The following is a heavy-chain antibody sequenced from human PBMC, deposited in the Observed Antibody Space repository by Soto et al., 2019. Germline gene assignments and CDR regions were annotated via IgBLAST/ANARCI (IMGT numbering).Heavy chain of an antibody. CDR3: TTAPNYYDSSPFDY. CDR1: GFTFSNVW. CDR2: IKSKTDGGTT. J-gene: IGHJ4*02. Sequence: PGGSLRLSCAASGFTFSNVWMSWVRQAPGKGLEWVGRIKSKTDGGTTDYAAPVKGRFTISRDDSKNTLYLQINSLKTEDTAVYYCTTAPNYYDSSPFDYWGQGTLVTVS. V-gene: IGHV3-15*01. D-gene: IGHD3-22*01.